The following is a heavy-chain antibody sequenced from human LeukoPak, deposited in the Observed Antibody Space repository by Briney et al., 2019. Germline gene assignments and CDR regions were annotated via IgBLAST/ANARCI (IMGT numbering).Heavy chain of an antibody. V-gene: IGHV3-23*01. CDR3: AKGRYFWSGHGSDY. Sequence: GGSLRLSCAASGFTFSSYAMSWVRQAPGKGLEWVSAISGSGGSTYYADSVKGRFTISRDNSKNTLYLQMNSLRAEDTAVYYCAKGRYFWSGHGSDYWGQGTLVTVSS. D-gene: IGHD3-3*01. CDR1: GFTFSSYA. CDR2: ISGSGGST. J-gene: IGHJ4*02.